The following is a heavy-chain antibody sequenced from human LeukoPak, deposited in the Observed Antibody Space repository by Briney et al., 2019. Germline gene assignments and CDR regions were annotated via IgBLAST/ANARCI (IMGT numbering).Heavy chain of an antibody. CDR2: INPSGSST. CDR3: ARGFFRELGIDI. D-gene: IGHD7-27*01. CDR1: GYTFTTYY. J-gene: IGHJ3*02. V-gene: IGHV1-46*01. Sequence: ASVKVSCKASGYTFTTYYIHWVRQAPGQGLEWMGLINPSGSSTLYAQKFQGRVTMTRDMSTTTDYMELSRLRSDDTAVYYCARGFFRELGIDIWGQGTMVTVSS.